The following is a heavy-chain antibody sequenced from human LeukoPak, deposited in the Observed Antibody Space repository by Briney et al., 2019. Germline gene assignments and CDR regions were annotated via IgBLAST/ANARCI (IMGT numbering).Heavy chain of an antibody. CDR3: AKAGSGSYFDY. CDR1: GFTFSDYG. J-gene: IGHJ4*02. CDR2: ISGSGGST. D-gene: IGHD1-26*01. V-gene: IGHV3-23*01. Sequence: AGGSLRLSCAVSGFTFSDYGMSWVRQAPGKGLEWVSSISGSGGSTYYADSVKGRFTTSRDNSKNTLYLQMNSLRAEDTAIYYCAKAGSGSYFDYWGQGTLVTVSS.